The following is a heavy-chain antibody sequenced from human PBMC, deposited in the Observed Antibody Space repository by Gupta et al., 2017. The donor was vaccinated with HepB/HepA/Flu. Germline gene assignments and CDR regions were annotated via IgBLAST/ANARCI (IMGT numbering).Heavy chain of an antibody. CDR2: ITTSGGST. J-gene: IGHJ6*02. D-gene: IGHD1-14*01. CDR1: GFTFSSYA. CDR3: AKVAYNGPHYYYAMDV. Sequence: EVQLLESVGGLVQPGGSLRLSFSASGFTFSSYAMSWVRQAPGQGLEWVSAITTSGGSTYYADSVKGRFTISRDNSRNTLYLQMNNLRPEDTAVYYCAKVAYNGPHYYYAMDVWGQGTTVTLSS. V-gene: IGHV3-23*01.